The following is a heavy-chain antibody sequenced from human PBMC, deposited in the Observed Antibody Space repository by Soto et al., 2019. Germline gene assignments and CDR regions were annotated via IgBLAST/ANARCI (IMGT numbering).Heavy chain of an antibody. Sequence: QVQLQESGPGLVTPSETLSLTCTVSGGSISSYYWSWIRQPPGKGLEWIWYIYYSGSTNYNPSLKSRVTRSVDTSKSQFSLKLSSVPAADTAVYYCARSDGRYWGQGTLGTVSS. CDR3: ARSDGRY. CDR2: IYYSGST. CDR1: GGSISSYY. V-gene: IGHV4-59*01. J-gene: IGHJ4*02.